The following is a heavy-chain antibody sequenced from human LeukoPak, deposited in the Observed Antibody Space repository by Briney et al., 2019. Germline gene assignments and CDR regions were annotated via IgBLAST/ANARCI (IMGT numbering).Heavy chain of an antibody. CDR1: GFTFSSYS. J-gene: IGHJ4*02. Sequence: GGSLRLSCAASGFTFSSYSMNWVRQAPGKGLEWVSPISSSSSYIYYADSVKGRFTTSRDNAKNSLYLQMNSLRAEDTAVYYCARDRSSSRNDYWGQGTLVTVSS. V-gene: IGHV3-21*01. CDR2: ISSSSSYI. CDR3: ARDRSSSRNDY. D-gene: IGHD6-13*01.